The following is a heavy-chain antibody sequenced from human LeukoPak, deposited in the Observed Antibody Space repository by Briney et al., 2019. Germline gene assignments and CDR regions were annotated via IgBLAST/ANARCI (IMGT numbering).Heavy chain of an antibody. CDR1: GFIFSSYS. CDR2: ISSSSVYR. V-gene: IGHV3-21*04. J-gene: IGHJ6*03. CDR3: AKDQEGFPDYMDV. Sequence: GGSLRLSCAASGFIFSSYSMNWVRQAPGKGLEWVSSISSSSVYRYYADSLKGRFTISRDNAKNSLYLQMNSLRAEDTAVYYCAKDQEGFPDYMDVWGKGTTVTISS.